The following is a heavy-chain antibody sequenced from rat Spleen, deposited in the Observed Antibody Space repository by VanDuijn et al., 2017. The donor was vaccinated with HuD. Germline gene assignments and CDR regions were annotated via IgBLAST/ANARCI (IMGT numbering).Heavy chain of an antibody. D-gene: IGHD1-11*01. CDR1: GFTFSDYY. Sequence: EVQMVESSGGLVQPGRSLKLSCAASGFTFSDYYMAWVRQAPTKGLEWVATISPSGGSTYYRDSVKGRFTIPRDNAKSSLYLQMDSLRSGGPANYYCTTLLITTGGFDYWGQGVMVTVSS. CDR2: ISPSGGST. V-gene: IGHV5-27*01. CDR3: TTLLITTGGFDY. J-gene: IGHJ2*01.